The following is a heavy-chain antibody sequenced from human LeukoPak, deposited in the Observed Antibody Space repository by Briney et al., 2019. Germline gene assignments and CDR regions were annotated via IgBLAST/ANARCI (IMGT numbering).Heavy chain of an antibody. J-gene: IGHJ4*02. V-gene: IGHV4-59*01. D-gene: IGHD5-18*01. CDR1: GGSISSYY. CDR3: ARDDHSYGYAY. Sequence: PSETLSLTCTVSGGSISSYYWSWIRQPPGKGLEWIGYIYYSGSTNYNPSLKSRVTISVDTSKNQFSLKLSSVTAADTAVYYCARDDHSYGYAYWGQGTLVTVSS. CDR2: IYYSGST.